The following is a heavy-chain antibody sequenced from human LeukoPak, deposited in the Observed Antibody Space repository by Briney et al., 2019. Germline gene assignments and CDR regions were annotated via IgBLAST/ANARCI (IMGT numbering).Heavy chain of an antibody. CDR3: ARVKSSRHDAFDI. J-gene: IGHJ3*02. CDR1: GFTFSSYS. D-gene: IGHD6-13*01. CDR2: ISSSSYI. Sequence: GGSLRLSCAASGFTFSSYSMNWVRQAPGKGLEWVSSISSSSYIYYADSVKGRFTISRDNAKNSLYLQMNSLRAEDTAVYYCARVKSSRHDAFDIWGQGTMVTVSS. V-gene: IGHV3-21*01.